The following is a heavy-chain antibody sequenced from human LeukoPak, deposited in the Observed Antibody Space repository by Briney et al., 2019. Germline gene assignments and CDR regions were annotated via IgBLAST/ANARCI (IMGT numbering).Heavy chain of an antibody. Sequence: GGSLRLSCAASGFTFSTYWMTWVCQAPGKGLEWVANIKQDGSEKYYVDSVKGRFTISRDNAKNSLYLQMNSLRAEDTAVYYCARDPPTSTSSWGQGTLVTVSS. V-gene: IGHV3-7*01. CDR1: GFTFSTYW. CDR3: ARDPPTSTSS. J-gene: IGHJ5*02. D-gene: IGHD4-11*01. CDR2: IKQDGSEK.